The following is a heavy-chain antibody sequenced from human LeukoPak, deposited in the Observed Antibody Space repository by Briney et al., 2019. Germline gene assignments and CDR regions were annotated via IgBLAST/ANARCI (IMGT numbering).Heavy chain of an antibody. Sequence: SETLSLTCTVSGGSISTYHWSWIRQPPGKGPEWIGYVYYSGSTDYSPSLKSRATISVDTSMNQFSLSLSSVTAADTAIYYCARAVISFGGGIAKGFYCWGQGTLVTVSS. V-gene: IGHV4-59*01. CDR3: ARAVISFGGGIAKGFYC. D-gene: IGHD3-16*02. CDR2: VYYSGST. J-gene: IGHJ4*02. CDR1: GGSISTYH.